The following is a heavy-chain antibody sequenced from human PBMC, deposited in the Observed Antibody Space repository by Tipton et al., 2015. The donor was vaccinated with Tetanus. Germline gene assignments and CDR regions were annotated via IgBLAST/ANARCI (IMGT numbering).Heavy chain of an antibody. J-gene: IGHJ6*02. CDR3: ARVGAKPYYYYYGMDV. CDR1: GYTFTSYG. CDR2: MNPNSGNT. Sequence: QVQLVQSGAEVKKPGASVKVSCKASGYTFTSYGINWVRQATGQGLEWMGWMNPNSGNTGYAQKFQGRVTMTRNTSISTAYMELSSLRSEDTAVYYCARVGAKPYYYYYGMDVWGQGTTVTVSS. V-gene: IGHV1-8*01. D-gene: IGHD1-26*01.